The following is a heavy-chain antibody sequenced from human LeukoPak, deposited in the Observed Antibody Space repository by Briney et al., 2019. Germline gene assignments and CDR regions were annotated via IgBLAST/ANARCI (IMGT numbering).Heavy chain of an antibody. J-gene: IGHJ3*02. D-gene: IGHD3-16*01. CDR2: ISGSGGST. V-gene: IGHV3-43*02. CDR1: GFTFSSYA. CDR3: AKDIWGAYGSRGAFDI. Sequence: GGSLRLSCAASGFTFSSYAMSWVRQAPGKGLEWVSAISGSGGSTYYADSVKGRFTISRDNSKNSLYLQMNSLRTEDTALYYCAKDIWGAYGSRGAFDIWGQGTMVTVSS.